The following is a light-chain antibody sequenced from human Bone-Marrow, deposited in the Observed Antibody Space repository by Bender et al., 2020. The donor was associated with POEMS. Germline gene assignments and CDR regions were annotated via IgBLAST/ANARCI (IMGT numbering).Light chain of an antibody. CDR3: QAWDSKTGLV. CDR1: KLGKKY. V-gene: IGLV3-1*01. CDR2: QDY. Sequence: SYTLTQPPSVSVSPGQTANITCSGDKLGKKYTYWYQQKPGQSPVVVIHQDYKRPSGIPDRFSGSSSGNTATLTIRETQSMDEADYFCQAWDSKTGLVFGGGTKMAVL. J-gene: IGLJ3*02.